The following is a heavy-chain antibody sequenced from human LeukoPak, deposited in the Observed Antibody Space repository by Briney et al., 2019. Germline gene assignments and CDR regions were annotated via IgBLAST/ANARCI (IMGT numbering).Heavy chain of an antibody. Sequence: TSSETLSLTCAVYGGSFSGYYWSWIRQPPGKGLEWIGYIYYSGSTNYNPSLKSRVTISVDTSKNQFSLKLSSVTAADTAVYYCARFYDSSGSIDYWGQGTLVTVSS. CDR2: IYYSGST. J-gene: IGHJ4*02. CDR3: ARFYDSSGSIDY. CDR1: GGSFSGYY. D-gene: IGHD3-22*01. V-gene: IGHV4-59*01.